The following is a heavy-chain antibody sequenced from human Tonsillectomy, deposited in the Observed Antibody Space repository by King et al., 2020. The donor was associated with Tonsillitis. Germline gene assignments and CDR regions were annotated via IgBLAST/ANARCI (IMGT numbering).Heavy chain of an antibody. J-gene: IGHJ3*02. V-gene: IGHV3-13*04. CDR2: IGTAGDT. CDR1: GFTFSSYD. CDR3: ARGGVITTDDAFDI. D-gene: IGHD3-22*01. Sequence: QLVQSGGGLVQPGGSLRLSCAASGFTFSSYDMHWVRQATGKGLEWVSAIGTAGDTYYPGSVKGRFTISRENAKNSLYLQMNSLRAGVTAVYYCARGGVITTDDAFDIWGQGTMVTVSS.